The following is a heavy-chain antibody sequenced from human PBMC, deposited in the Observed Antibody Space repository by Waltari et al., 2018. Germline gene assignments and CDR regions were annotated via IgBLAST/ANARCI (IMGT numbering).Heavy chain of an antibody. D-gene: IGHD3-10*01. J-gene: IGHJ3*02. CDR1: GGPITSSSSY. CDR3: VRQGSGGRAFDI. Sequence: QLQLQESGPGLVKASETLSLTCIVSGGPITSSSSYWGWFRPPPGKGLEWIGSTGSTYHNPSLKSRVTISVDTSKSQFSLKLSSVTAADTAVYYCVRQGSGGRAFDIWGLGTMVTVSS. CDR2: TGST. V-gene: IGHV4-39*01.